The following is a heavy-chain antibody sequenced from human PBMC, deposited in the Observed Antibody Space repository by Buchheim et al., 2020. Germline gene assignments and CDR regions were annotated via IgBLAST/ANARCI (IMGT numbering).Heavy chain of an antibody. CDR2: INPSGGST. V-gene: IGHV1-46*01. CDR1: GYTFTSYY. J-gene: IGHJ3*02. CDR3: ARYQLAMIVVVPLHDYHAFDI. Sequence: QVQLVQSGAEVKKPGASVKVSCKASGYTFTSYYMHWVRQAPGQGLEWMGIINPSGGSTSYAQKFQGRVTMTRDTSTSTVYMGLSSLRSEDTAVYYCARYQLAMIVVVPLHDYHAFDIWGQGK. D-gene: IGHD3-22*01.